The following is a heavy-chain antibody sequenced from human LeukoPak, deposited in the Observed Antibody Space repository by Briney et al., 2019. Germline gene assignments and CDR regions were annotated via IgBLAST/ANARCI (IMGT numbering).Heavy chain of an antibody. J-gene: IGHJ4*02. CDR1: GYTFTGYY. D-gene: IGHD6-13*01. V-gene: IGHV1-2*02. CDR2: INPNSGGT. CDR3: ARERGAAPGGPPVDF. Sequence: ASVKVSCKASGYTFTGYYMHWVRQAPGQGLEWMGWINPNSGGTNYAQKFQGRVTMTRDTSISTAYMELNRLRSDDTAVYYCARERGAAPGGPPVDFWGQGTLVIVSS.